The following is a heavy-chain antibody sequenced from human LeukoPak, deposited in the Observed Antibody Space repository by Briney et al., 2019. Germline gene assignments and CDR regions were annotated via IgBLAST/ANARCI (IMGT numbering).Heavy chain of an antibody. CDR3: ARADRENAYNHRIDY. V-gene: IGHV3-33*01. CDR1: GFTFSSYG. CDR2: IWYDGSNK. D-gene: IGHD1-1*01. J-gene: IGHJ4*02. Sequence: PGGSLRLSCAASGFTFSSYGMHWVRQAPGKGLEWVAVIWYDGSNKYYADSVKGRFTISRDNSKNTLYLQMNSLRAEDTAVYYCARADRENAYNHRIDYWGQGILVTVSS.